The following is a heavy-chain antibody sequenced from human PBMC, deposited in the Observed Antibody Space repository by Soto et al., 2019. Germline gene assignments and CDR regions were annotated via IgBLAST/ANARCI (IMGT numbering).Heavy chain of an antibody. V-gene: IGHV3-30*18. J-gene: IGHJ6*02. Sequence: SLRLSCAASGFIFSDHGIHWVRQAPGEGLEWVAVISYDGSAQYYADSVRGRFIISRDNSKNTLYLQMNSLRPEDTGVYYCAKDLEDTAMIRVTSHYYYGMDGWGQGTTVTVSS. CDR2: ISYDGSAQ. D-gene: IGHD5-18*01. CDR3: AKDLEDTAMIRVTSHYYYGMDG. CDR1: GFIFSDHG.